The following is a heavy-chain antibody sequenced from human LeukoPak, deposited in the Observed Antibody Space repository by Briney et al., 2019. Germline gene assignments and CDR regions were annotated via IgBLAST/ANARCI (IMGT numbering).Heavy chain of an antibody. CDR1: GGSISSYY. D-gene: IGHD4-17*01. J-gene: IGHJ4*02. CDR3: ARSVPTQYGDYNGLDY. CDR2: IYYSGST. V-gene: IGHV4-59*01. Sequence: SETLSLTCSVSGGSISSYYWSWIRQPPGKGLEGIGYIYYSGSTNYNPSLKSRVTISVDTSKNQFSLKLSSVTAADTAVYYCARSVPTQYGDYNGLDYWGQGTLVTVSS.